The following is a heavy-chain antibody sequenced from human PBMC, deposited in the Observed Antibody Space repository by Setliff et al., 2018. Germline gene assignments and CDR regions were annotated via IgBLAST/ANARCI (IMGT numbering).Heavy chain of an antibody. J-gene: IGHJ4*02. CDR2: IWDDGGNK. CDR1: GFSISSGY. V-gene: IGHV3-33*08. CDR3: AGDPPRSDWRLDS. Sequence: LSLTCAVSGFSISSGYYWGWIRQPPGKGLEWVAVIWDDGGNKYYADSVKGRFTISRDNSKNTVYLEMNNLRADDTAVYYCAGDPPRSDWRLDSWGQGTLVTVS. D-gene: IGHD1-26*01.